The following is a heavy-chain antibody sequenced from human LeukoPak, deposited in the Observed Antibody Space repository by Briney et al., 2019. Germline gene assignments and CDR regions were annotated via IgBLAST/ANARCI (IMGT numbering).Heavy chain of an antibody. CDR3: AELGITMIGGV. CDR1: GFTFSSYE. CDR2: ISSSGSTI. D-gene: IGHD3-10*02. Sequence: PGGSLRLSCAASGFTFSSYEMNWVRQAPGKGLGWVSYISSSGSTIYYADSVKGRFTISRDNAKNSLYLQMNSPRAEDAAVYYCAELGITMIGGVWGKGTTVTISS. J-gene: IGHJ6*04. V-gene: IGHV3-48*03.